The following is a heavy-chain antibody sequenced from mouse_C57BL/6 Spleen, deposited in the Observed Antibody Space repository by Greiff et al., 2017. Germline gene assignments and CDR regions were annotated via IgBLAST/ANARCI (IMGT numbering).Heavy chain of an antibody. CDR2: IYPGDGDT. D-gene: IGHD1-1*01. J-gene: IGHJ2*01. Sequence: VMLVESGPELVKPGASVKISCKASGYAFSSSWMNWVKQRPGKGLEWIGRIYPGDGDTNYNGKFKGKATLTADKSSSTAYMQLSSLTSEDSAVYFCARSPKSYYYGSSYFDYWGQGTTLTVSS. CDR3: ARSPKSYYYGSSYFDY. CDR1: GYAFSSSW. V-gene: IGHV1-82*01.